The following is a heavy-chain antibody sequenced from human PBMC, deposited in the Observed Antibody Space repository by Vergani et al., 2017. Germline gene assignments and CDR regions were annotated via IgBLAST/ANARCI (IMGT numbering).Heavy chain of an antibody. D-gene: IGHD2-2*01. CDR3: ARGSVVVPAAIGGSRWFDP. V-gene: IGHV4-34*01. Sequence: QVQLQQWGAGLLKPSETLSLTCAVYGGSFSGYYWSWIRQPPGKGLEWIGEINHSGSTNYNPSLKSRVTISVDTSKNQFSLKLSSVTAADTAVYDCARGSVVVPAAIGGSRWFDPWGQGTLVTVSS. CDR2: INHSGST. CDR1: GGSFSGYY. J-gene: IGHJ5*02.